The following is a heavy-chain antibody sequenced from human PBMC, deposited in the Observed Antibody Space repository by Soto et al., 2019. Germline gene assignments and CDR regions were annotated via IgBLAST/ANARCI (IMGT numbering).Heavy chain of an antibody. Sequence: EVQLLESGGGLVKPGESLRLSCAASGFKFSTFAMSWVRQAPGKGLEWVSSLGDSGTKTYYAASVRGRFIISRDNSKNTVDLQMNSLRAEDTAVYYCAKEFDTSGYYSYYYAMDVWGQGTTVTVSS. D-gene: IGHD3-22*01. V-gene: IGHV3-23*01. CDR2: LGDSGTKT. CDR1: GFKFSTFA. CDR3: AKEFDTSGYYSYYYAMDV. J-gene: IGHJ6*02.